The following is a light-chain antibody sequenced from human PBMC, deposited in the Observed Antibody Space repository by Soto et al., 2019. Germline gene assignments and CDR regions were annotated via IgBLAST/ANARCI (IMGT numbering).Light chain of an antibody. CDR1: SSDVGSYNL. V-gene: IGLV2-23*01. J-gene: IGLJ2*01. Sequence: QSALTQPASVSGSPGQSITISCTGTSSDVGSYNLVSWYQQHPGKAPKLIIYEGSKRPSGVSNRFSGFKSGNTASLTISGLQAEDEADYYFCSYAGNSLVFGGGTKLTVL. CDR3: CSYAGNSLV. CDR2: EGS.